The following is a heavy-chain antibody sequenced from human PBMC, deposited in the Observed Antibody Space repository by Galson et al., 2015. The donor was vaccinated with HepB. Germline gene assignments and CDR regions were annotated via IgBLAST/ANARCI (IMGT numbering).Heavy chain of an antibody. CDR3: ARETVILNWSLDL. J-gene: IGHJ2*01. D-gene: IGHD2-21*01. Sequence: SLRFSCAASGFAFSRNGMHWVRQAPGKGLEWVGCIWYDGSNQHYGDSVKGRFTISRDNSKNTLYLQMNSLRVEDTAVYYCARETVILNWSLDLWGRGTLVTVSS. CDR1: GFAFSRNG. V-gene: IGHV3-33*01. CDR2: IWYDGSNQ.